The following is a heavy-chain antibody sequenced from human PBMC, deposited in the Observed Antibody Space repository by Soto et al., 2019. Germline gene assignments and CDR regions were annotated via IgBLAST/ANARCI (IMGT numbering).Heavy chain of an antibody. J-gene: IGHJ4*02. D-gene: IGHD6-6*01. Sequence: PSETLSLTCTVSGGSISGYFWSWIRQPPGKGLQWIGNIYNSWNTNYNPSLMSRVTISVDTPKNQVSLNLTSVTAAETGVYFCAAPPRYWGQGILVTVSS. CDR1: GGSISGYF. CDR2: IYNSWNT. CDR3: AAPPRY. V-gene: IGHV4-59*01.